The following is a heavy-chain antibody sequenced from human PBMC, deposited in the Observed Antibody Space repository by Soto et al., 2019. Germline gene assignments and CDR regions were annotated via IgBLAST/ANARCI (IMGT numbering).Heavy chain of an antibody. CDR2: IAANVTNR. CDR1: GITFTTYA. CDR3: AGDYLRFNSLNGNFYSFGMDV. V-gene: IGHV3-23*01. Sequence: GGSLRLSCAASGITFTTYAMSWVRQAPGKGLEWVSTIAANVTNRHYADFVKGRFTISRDNSKNTLSLQMNSLRVEDTAIYYCAGDYLRFNSLNGNFYSFGMDVWGQGTAVTVSS. D-gene: IGHD4-17*01. J-gene: IGHJ6*02.